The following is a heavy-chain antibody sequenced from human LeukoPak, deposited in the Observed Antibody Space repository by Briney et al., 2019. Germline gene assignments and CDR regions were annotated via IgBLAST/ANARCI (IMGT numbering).Heavy chain of an antibody. CDR2: IYYSGST. V-gene: IGHV4-59*01. J-gene: IGHJ4*02. CDR1: GGSISSYY. Sequence: SETLSLTCTVSGGSISSYYWSWIRQPPGKGLEGIGDIYYSGSTNYNPSLKSRVTISVDTSKNQFSLKLSSVTAADTAVYYCARGKVNYDSSGLLFDYWGQGTLVTVSS. CDR3: ARGKVNYDSSGLLFDY. D-gene: IGHD3-22*01.